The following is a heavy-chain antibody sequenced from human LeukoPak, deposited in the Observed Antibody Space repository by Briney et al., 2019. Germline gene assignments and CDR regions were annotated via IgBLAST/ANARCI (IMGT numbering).Heavy chain of an antibody. V-gene: IGHV3-23*01. CDR2: ISGSGGST. CDR1: GFTFSSYA. D-gene: IGHD3-10*01. CDR3: TYMVRGVNGGMDV. J-gene: IGHJ6*02. Sequence: GGSLRLSCAASGFTFSSYAMSWVRQARGRGLEWVSAISGSGGSTYYADSVKGRSTISRDNSKNTLYLQMNSLRAEDTAVYYCTYMVRGVNGGMDVWGQGTTVTVSS.